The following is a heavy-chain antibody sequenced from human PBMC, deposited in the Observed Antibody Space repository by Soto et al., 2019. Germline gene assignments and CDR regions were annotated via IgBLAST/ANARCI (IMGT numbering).Heavy chain of an antibody. D-gene: IGHD5-18*01. V-gene: IGHV3-11*05. Sequence: SLRLSCAASGFSFSHNYMNWIRQVPGKGLEWLSYISGSSSDTNYADSVRGRFTISRDNSKNTLYLQVNSLRADDTAVYFCAKDRESDTTMVIYYFDYWGQGTLVTVSS. CDR2: ISGSSSDT. J-gene: IGHJ4*02. CDR1: GFSFSHNY. CDR3: AKDRESDTTMVIYYFDY.